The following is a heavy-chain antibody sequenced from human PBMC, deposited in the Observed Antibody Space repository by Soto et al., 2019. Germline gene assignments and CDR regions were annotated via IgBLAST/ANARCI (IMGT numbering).Heavy chain of an antibody. D-gene: IGHD2-15*01. CDR3: ARESEDLTSNFDY. Sequence: EVQLVESGGGLVRPGGSLRLSCAASGFTFSRYSMNWFRQAPGKGLEWVSSISSTTNYIYYADSIKGRFTVSRDNAKNAVYLDMNSLSAEDTAVYYCARESEDLTSNFDYWGQVTLVTVSS. CDR1: GFTFSRYS. CDR2: ISSTTNYI. V-gene: IGHV3-21*01. J-gene: IGHJ4*02.